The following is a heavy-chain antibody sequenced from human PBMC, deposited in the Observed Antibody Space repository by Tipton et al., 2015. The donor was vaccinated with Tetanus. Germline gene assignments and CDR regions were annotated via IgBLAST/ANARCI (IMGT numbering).Heavy chain of an antibody. Sequence: SLRLSCAASGFTFSDYYMSWIRQAPGKGLEWVSYISSSGSTIYYADSVKGRFTISRDNAKNSLYLQMNSLRAEDTAVYYCARGGWFGELLDQPGSLSDAFDIWGQGTMVTVSS. V-gene: IGHV3-11*01. CDR2: ISSSGSTI. CDR3: ARGGWFGELLDQPGSLSDAFDI. J-gene: IGHJ3*02. CDR1: GFTFSDYY. D-gene: IGHD3-10*01.